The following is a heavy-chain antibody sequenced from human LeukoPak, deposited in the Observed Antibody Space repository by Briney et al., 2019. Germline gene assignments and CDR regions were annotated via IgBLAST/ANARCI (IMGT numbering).Heavy chain of an antibody. CDR2: ISGRCGST. Sequence: GGSPRLSCADSGFTFNSYAMSWVRHAPGKGLGWVSGISGRCGSTYYADSVKGRFTISRDNSKNTLFLQMNSLRAEDTAVYYCARDKLAYCGGDCYPDAWGQGTLVTVSS. CDR1: GFTFNSYA. CDR3: ARDKLAYCGGDCYPDA. D-gene: IGHD2-21*02. J-gene: IGHJ5*02. V-gene: IGHV3-23*01.